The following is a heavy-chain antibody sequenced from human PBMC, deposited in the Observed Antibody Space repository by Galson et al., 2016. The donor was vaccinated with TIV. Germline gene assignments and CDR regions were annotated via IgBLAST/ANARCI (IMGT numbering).Heavy chain of an antibody. CDR1: GASISNYF. D-gene: IGHD3-3*01. V-gene: IGHV4-59*03. CDR3: VRTAYWSGHGDY. CDR2: VYYTGSTNNIPSLT. J-gene: IGHJ4*02. Sequence: LSLTCTVSGASISNYFWTWIRQPPGKGLEWIGYVYYTGSTNNIPSLTNYNPSLKSRVTISLDTSKNQFSLKVNSVTAGDTAIYYSVRTAYWSGHGDYWGQGILVTVSS.